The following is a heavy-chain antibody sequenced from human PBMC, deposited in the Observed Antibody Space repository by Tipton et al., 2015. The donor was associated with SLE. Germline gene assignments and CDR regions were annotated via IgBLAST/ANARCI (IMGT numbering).Heavy chain of an antibody. D-gene: IGHD2-15*01. CDR1: GGSISSSGYY. CDR3: ARQRGGDFDY. J-gene: IGHJ4*02. CDR2: IYFSGST. Sequence: TLSLTCTVSGGSISSSGYYWGWIRQPPGKGLEWIGGIYFSGSTYYNPSLKSRVSMSMDTSNNQFSLRLGSMTAADTAVYYCARQRGGDFDYWGQGTLVTVSS. V-gene: IGHV4-39*01.